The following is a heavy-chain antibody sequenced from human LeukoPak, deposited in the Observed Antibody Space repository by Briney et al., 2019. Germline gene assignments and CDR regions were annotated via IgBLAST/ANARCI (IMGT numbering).Heavy chain of an antibody. D-gene: IGHD2-15*01. Sequence: SETLSLTCTVSGYSISSGYYWGWIRQPPGKGLEWIGSIYHSGSTYYNPSLKSRVTISVDTSKNQFSLKLSSVTAADTAVYYCARGPNRYCSGGSCYSPGMDVWGKGTTVTVSS. CDR1: GYSISSGYY. CDR2: IYHSGST. V-gene: IGHV4-38-2*02. CDR3: ARGPNRYCSGGSCYSPGMDV. J-gene: IGHJ6*03.